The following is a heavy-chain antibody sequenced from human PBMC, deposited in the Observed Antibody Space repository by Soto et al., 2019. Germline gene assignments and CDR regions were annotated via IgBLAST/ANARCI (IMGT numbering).Heavy chain of an antibody. CDR1: GFSFGNYV. D-gene: IGHD3-16*01. CDR3: SKGGDSWGGYAQH. J-gene: IGHJ1*01. Sequence: EVQLLQSGGGLVQPGGSLRLSCAASGFSFGNYVMNWVRQAPGKGLEWVSGISDSGGSSSSADSVKGRFTVSRDNSKDTLYLQMDSLTGDEPAVYLWSKGGDSWGGYAQHWGQGALVTVAS. CDR2: ISDSGGSS. V-gene: IGHV3-23*01.